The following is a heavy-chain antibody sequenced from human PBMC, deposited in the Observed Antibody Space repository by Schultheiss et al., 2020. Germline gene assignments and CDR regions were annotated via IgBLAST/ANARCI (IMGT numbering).Heavy chain of an antibody. CDR1: GFTFSSYA. D-gene: IGHD4-17*01. V-gene: IGHV3-23*01. CDR2: ISGSGGST. Sequence: GESLKISCAASGFTFSSYAMSWVRQAPGKGLEWVSAISGSGGSTYYADSVKGRFTMSRDNSKNTVFLQMNSLRAEDTAVYYCAKGDYGDYWTGDYWGQGTLVTVSS. CDR3: AKGDYGDYWTGDY. J-gene: IGHJ4*02.